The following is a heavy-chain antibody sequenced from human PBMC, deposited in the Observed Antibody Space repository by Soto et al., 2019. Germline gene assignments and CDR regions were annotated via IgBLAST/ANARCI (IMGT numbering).Heavy chain of an antibody. CDR2: IWYDGSNK. J-gene: IGHJ6*03. D-gene: IGHD3-3*02. V-gene: IGHV3-33*01. CDR3: ARGPTGYRTFLEHADMDV. CDR1: GFTFSSYG. Sequence: AGGSLILSSAASGFTFSSYGMHWVRQAPGKGLEWVAVIWYDGSNKYYADSVKGRFTISRDNSKKTLYLQMNSMRAEDTAVYYCARGPTGYRTFLEHADMDVWGKGTTVTVSS.